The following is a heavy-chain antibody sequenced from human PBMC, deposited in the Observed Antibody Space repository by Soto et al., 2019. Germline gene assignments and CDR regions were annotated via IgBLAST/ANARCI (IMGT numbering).Heavy chain of an antibody. CDR2: ISRSSDYI. Sequence: PGGSLRLSCAASGFTFSSYTMNWVRQAPGKGLEWVSSISRSSDYIYYAGSVRGRFTISRDDAQISVYLQMHSLRAEDTAVYYCARDGASAGFTVTTPYFDYWGQGTLVTVSS. J-gene: IGHJ4*02. V-gene: IGHV3-21*01. D-gene: IGHD4-4*01. CDR3: ARDGASAGFTVTTPYFDY. CDR1: GFTFSSYT.